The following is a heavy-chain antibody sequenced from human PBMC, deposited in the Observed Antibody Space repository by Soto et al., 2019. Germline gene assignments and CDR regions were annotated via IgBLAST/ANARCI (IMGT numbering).Heavy chain of an antibody. CDR2: ISPYNDYT. D-gene: IGHD3-16*01. CDR3: ARGGYYDNSWGKLSHYGLDV. Sequence: QVRLAQSANAVKKPGASVRVSCKAAGYTFIRYGIAWVRQAPGQGLERMGWISPYNDYTVYAQKFQGRVSMTADTSTRTVYMNLRGLKSDDTAVYYCARGGYYDNSWGKLSHYGLDVWGQGTSVSVSS. V-gene: IGHV1-18*01. CDR1: GYTFIRYG. J-gene: IGHJ6*02.